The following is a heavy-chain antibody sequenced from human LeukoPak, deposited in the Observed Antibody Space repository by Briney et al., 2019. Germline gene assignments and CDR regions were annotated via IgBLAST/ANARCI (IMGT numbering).Heavy chain of an antibody. CDR1: GSTFSSYS. CDR2: ISSTSTYI. Sequence: GGSLRLSCAASGSTFSSYSMNWVRQAPGKGLEWVSSISSTSTYIYYVDSVKGRFTISRDNAENSLYLQMNSLRAEDTAVYYCARGRDPGYCSSTSCHHYYYGMDVWGQGTTVTVSS. D-gene: IGHD2-2*01. CDR3: ARGRDPGYCSSTSCHHYYYGMDV. J-gene: IGHJ6*02. V-gene: IGHV3-21*01.